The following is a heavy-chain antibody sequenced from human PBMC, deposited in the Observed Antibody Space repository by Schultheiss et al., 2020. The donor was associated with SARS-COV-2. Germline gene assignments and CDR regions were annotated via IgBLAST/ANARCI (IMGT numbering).Heavy chain of an antibody. V-gene: IGHV2-5*08. CDR1: GFSLSTSGMR. J-gene: IGHJ4*02. D-gene: IGHD3-22*01. CDR3: AHFTMIVVAFDY. CDR2: IDWDDDK. Sequence: SGPTLVKPTQTLTLTCTFSGFSLSTSGMRVSWIRQPPGKALEWLARIDWDDDKRYSPSLKSRLTITKDTSKNQVVLTMTNMDPVDTATYYCAHFTMIVVAFDYWGQGTLVTVSS.